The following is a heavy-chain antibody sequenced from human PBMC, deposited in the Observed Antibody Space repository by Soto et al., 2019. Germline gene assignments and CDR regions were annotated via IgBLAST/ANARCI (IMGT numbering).Heavy chain of an antibody. D-gene: IGHD5-12*01. J-gene: IGHJ5*02. CDR1: GDSVSGNTAS. V-gene: IGHV6-1*01. Sequence: SPTLSLTCAISGDSVSGNTASWNWIRQSPSRGLEWLGRTYFRSKWYNDYAVSVKSRIIINPDTSNNQFSLQLNSVTPEDTAVYFCAKGDNLGPKTGYAFDPWGQGIMVTVSS. CDR3: AKGDNLGPKTGYAFDP. CDR2: TYFRSKWYN.